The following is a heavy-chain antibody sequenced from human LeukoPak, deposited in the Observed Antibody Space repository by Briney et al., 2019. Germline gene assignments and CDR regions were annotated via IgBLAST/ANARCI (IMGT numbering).Heavy chain of an antibody. Sequence: PGGSLRLSCAASGFTFSSYGMHWVRQAPGKGLEWVAFIRYDGSNEYYADSVKGRFTISRDNSKNTLYLQMNSLRAEDTAVYYCAKAGILTGYGAFDIWGQGTMVTVSS. J-gene: IGHJ3*02. CDR2: IRYDGSNE. CDR1: GFTFSSYG. V-gene: IGHV3-30*02. D-gene: IGHD3-9*01. CDR3: AKAGILTGYGAFDI.